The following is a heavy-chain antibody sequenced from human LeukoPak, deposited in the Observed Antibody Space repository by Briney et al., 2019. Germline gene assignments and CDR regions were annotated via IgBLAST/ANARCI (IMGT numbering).Heavy chain of an antibody. CDR1: GFTFTSHW. V-gene: IGHV3-7*04. J-gene: IGHJ3*02. Sequence: GGSLRLSYVASGFTFTSHWMTWVRQAPGKGLEWVANIREDGGEIYYLDSVKGRFTISRDNAKNSLYLQMNSLRAEDTAVYYCARGVYAFDIWGQGTMVTVSS. CDR3: ARGVYAFDI. CDR2: IREDGGEI. D-gene: IGHD5/OR15-5a*01.